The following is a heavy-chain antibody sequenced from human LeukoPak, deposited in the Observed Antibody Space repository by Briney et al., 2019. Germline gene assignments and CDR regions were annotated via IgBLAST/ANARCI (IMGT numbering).Heavy chain of an antibody. CDR1: GFTFSIYA. CDR3: AKFDHGPPYAFDI. V-gene: IGHV3-23*01. J-gene: IGHJ3*02. D-gene: IGHD3-9*01. Sequence: PGGSLRLSCTASGFTFSIYAMSWVRQAPGKGLEWVSALSVSGGSTYYADSVKGRFTISRDNSKNTLFLQMNSLRAEDTAVYYCAKFDHGPPYAFDIWGQGTMVTVSS. CDR2: LSVSGGST.